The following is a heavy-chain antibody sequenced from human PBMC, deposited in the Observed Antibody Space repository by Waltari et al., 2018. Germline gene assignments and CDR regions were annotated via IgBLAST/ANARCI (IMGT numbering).Heavy chain of an antibody. CDR1: GDSIGNYF. CDR2: ISSTGTT. V-gene: IGHV4-4*07. Sequence: QVLLQESGPGLVKPSETLSLTCTVSGDSIGNYFWSWIRQPAGKGLEWIALISSTGTTNYNPSLKSRVTMSVDTSSNQFSLRLSSVTAADTAVYYCARDLSTPPYNWFDPWGQGTLVTVSS. J-gene: IGHJ5*02. CDR3: ARDLSTPPYNWFDP.